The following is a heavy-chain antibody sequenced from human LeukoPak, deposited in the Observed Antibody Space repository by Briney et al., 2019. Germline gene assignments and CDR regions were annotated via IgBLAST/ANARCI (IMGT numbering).Heavy chain of an antibody. CDR2: ISGSGGST. CDR3: AKSGGYCSSTSCFPDYYYMDV. CDR1: GFTFSSYA. V-gene: IGHV3-23*01. Sequence: PGGSLRLSCAASGFTFSSYAMSWVRQAPGKGLEWVSAISGSGGSTYYADSVKGRFTISRDNSKNTLYLQMNSLRAEDTAVYYCAKSGGYCSSTSCFPDYYYMDVWGKGTTVTVSS. J-gene: IGHJ6*03. D-gene: IGHD2-2*01.